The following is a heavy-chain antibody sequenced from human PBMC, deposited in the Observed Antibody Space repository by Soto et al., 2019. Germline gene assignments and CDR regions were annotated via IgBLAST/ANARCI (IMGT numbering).Heavy chain of an antibody. CDR2: INHSGST. CDR1: GGSFSGYY. V-gene: IGHV4-34*01. D-gene: IGHD6-19*01. CDR3: ARGSKQWLSFATSRSSYFDY. J-gene: IGHJ4*02. Sequence: QVQLQQWGAGLLKPSETLSLTCAVYGGSFSGYYWSWIRQPPGKGLECIGEINHSGSTNYNPSLKSRVTISVDTSKNQFSLKLSSVTAADTAVYYCARGSKQWLSFATSRSSYFDYWGQGTLVTVSS.